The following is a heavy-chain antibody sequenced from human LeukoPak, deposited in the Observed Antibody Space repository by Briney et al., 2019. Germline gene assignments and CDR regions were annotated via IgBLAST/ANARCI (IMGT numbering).Heavy chain of an antibody. CDR1: GGSISSYY. Sequence: SVTLSLTCTVSGGSISSYYWSWIRQPPGKGLEWIGYIYYSGSTNYNPSLKSRVTISVDTSKNQFSLKLSSVTAADTAVYYCAREKWTFDYWGQGTLVTVSS. CDR2: IYYSGST. D-gene: IGHD1-26*01. V-gene: IGHV4-59*01. CDR3: AREKWTFDY. J-gene: IGHJ4*02.